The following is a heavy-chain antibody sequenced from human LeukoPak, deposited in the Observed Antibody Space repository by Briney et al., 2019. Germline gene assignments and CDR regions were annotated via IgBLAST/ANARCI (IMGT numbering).Heavy chain of an antibody. CDR2: IRSNT. J-gene: IGHJ6*04. D-gene: IGHD3-10*02. Sequence: GGSLRLTCAGSGFTFSNYAMNWVRQAPGKGLEWVSSIRSNTDYADSVKGRFTISRDNAKNSLYLQMNSLRAEDTAVYYCAELGITMIGGVWGKGTTVTISS. V-gene: IGHV3-69-1*02. CDR3: AELGITMIGGV. CDR1: GFTFSNYA.